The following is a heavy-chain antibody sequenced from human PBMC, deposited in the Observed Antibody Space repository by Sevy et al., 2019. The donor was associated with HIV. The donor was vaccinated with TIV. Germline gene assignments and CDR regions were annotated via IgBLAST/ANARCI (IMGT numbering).Heavy chain of an antibody. CDR3: ARESIAAGVEAFDV. CDR2: IKEDGSEK. V-gene: IGHV3-7*03. CDR1: GFILSRHW. D-gene: IGHD6-25*01. J-gene: IGHJ3*01. Sequence: GGSLRLSCAASGFILSRHWMSWVRQAPGKGLEWVANIKEDGSEKYYVDSVKGRFTISKDNAKNSLYLQMNSLRVEDTAVYYCARESIAAGVEAFDVWGQRTMVTVSS.